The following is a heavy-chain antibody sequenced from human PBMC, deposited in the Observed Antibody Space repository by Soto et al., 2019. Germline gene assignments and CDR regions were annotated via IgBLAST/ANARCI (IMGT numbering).Heavy chain of an antibody. D-gene: IGHD2-8*01. V-gene: IGHV3-74*01. CDR1: GFTLSSYW. CDR3: ATYCTTGCHVRRFDY. J-gene: IGHJ4*02. Sequence: AGGSLRLSCSASGFTLSSYWMHRVRPAPGKGLVWVSRINSDGSSTSYADSVKGRFTISRDNAKNTLYLQMNSLRAEDTAVYYCATYCTTGCHVRRFDYWGQGALVTVS. CDR2: INSDGSST.